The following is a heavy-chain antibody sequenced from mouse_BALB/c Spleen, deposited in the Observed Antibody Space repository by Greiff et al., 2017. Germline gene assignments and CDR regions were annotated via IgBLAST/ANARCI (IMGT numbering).Heavy chain of an antibody. CDR1: GFTFSSYT. Sequence: EVQVVESGGGLVQPGGSLKLSCAASGFTFSSYTMSWVRQTPEKRLEWVAYISNGGGSTYYPDTVKGRFTISRDNAKNTLYLQMSSLKSEDTAMYYCARLTGTMDDWGQGTSVTVSS. J-gene: IGHJ4*01. D-gene: IGHD4-1*01. V-gene: IGHV5-12-2*01. CDR2: ISNGGGST. CDR3: ARLTGTMDD.